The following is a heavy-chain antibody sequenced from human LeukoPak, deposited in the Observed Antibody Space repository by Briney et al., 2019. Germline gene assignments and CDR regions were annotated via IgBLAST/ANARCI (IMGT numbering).Heavy chain of an antibody. D-gene: IGHD3-22*01. Sequence: GGPLRLSCAASGFTISIYAISWVRQAPGKGLEWVSAISGSGGSTYYADSVKGRFTISRDNAKNTLYLQMDSLRAEDTAVYYCARDSWDSSGYYLYWGQGTLVTVSS. CDR2: ISGSGGST. CDR1: GFTISIYA. V-gene: IGHV3-23*01. CDR3: ARDSWDSSGYYLY. J-gene: IGHJ4*02.